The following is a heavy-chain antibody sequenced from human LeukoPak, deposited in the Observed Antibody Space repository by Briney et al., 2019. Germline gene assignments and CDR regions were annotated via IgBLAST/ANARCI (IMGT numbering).Heavy chain of an antibody. CDR1: GYSFTSYW. V-gene: IGHV5-51*01. CDR3: ARLGDLVRGVITRNLDY. D-gene: IGHD3-10*01. CDR2: IYPGDSDT. Sequence: GESLKISCKGSGYSFTSYWISWVRQMPGKGLEWMGIIYPGDSDTRYSPSFQGQVTISADKSISTAYLQWSSLKASDTAMYYCARLGDLVRGVITRNLDYWGQGTLVTVSS. J-gene: IGHJ4*02.